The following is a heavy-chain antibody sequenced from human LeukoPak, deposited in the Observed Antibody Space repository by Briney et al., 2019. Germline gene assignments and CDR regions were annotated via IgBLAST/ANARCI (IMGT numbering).Heavy chain of an antibody. V-gene: IGHV3-48*04. CDR1: GFTFSSYH. J-gene: IGHJ4*02. D-gene: IGHD3-9*01. CDR3: ARDSYDILTGYYETVFDY. Sequence: GGSLRLSCAASGFTFSSYHMNWVRQAPGKGLEWISSITSSSSIIKYADSVKGRFTISRDDAKNSLYLQMNSLRAEDTAVYYCARDSYDILTGYYETVFDYWGQGTLVTVSS. CDR2: ITSSSSII.